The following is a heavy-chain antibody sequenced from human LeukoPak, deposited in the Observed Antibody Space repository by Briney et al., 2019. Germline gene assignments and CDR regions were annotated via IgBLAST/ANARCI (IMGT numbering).Heavy chain of an antibody. Sequence: ASVKVSCKDSGYTFTSYDIKWVRQATGQVLEWMEWMNPNSGNTGYAQKFQGRVTMTRNTSISTAYMELSSLRSEDTAVYYCARLEGYCSGGICSPWFGPWGQCTLVTVSS. CDR3: ARLEGYCSGGICSPWFGP. J-gene: IGHJ5*02. CDR1: GYTFTSYD. D-gene: IGHD2-15*01. CDR2: MNPNSGNT. V-gene: IGHV1-8*01.